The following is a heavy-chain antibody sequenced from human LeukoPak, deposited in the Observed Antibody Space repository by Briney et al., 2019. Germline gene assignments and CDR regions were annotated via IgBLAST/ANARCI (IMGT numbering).Heavy chain of an antibody. V-gene: IGHV4-34*01. CDR2: INHSGST. J-gene: IGHJ5*02. CDR3: ARGVATGWFDP. Sequence: SETLSLTCTVSGGSISSYYWSWIRQPPGKGLEWIGEINHSGSTNYNPSLKSRVTISVDTSKNQFSLKLSSVTATDTAVYYCARGVATGWFDPWGQGTLVTVSS. CDR1: GGSISSYY.